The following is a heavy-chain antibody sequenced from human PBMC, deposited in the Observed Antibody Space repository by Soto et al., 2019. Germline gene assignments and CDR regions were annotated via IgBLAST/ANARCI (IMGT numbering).Heavy chain of an antibody. CDR3: ARVGRVRETLGHYYYYYYMDV. D-gene: IGHD3-10*01. J-gene: IGHJ6*03. CDR1: GYSFTSYW. V-gene: IGHV5-51*01. Sequence: GESLKISCKGSGYSFTSYWIGWVRQMPGKGLEWMGIIYPGDSDTRYSPSFQGQVTISADKSISTAYLQWSSLKASDTAMYYCARVGRVRETLGHYYYYYYMDVWGKGTTVTVSS. CDR2: IYPGDSDT.